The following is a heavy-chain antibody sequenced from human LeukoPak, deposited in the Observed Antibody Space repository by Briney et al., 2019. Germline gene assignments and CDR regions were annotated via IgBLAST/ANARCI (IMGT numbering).Heavy chain of an antibody. V-gene: IGHV3-20*04. CDR1: GFTFDDYG. D-gene: IGHD2-15*01. CDR3: AKDKLCSGGSCYSGFDY. CDR2: INRIGSIT. Sequence: AGGSLRLSCTGSGFTFDDYGMSWVRQVPGKGLECVSGINRIGSITGNADSVKGRFTISRDNAKNSLYLQMNSLRPEDTALYYCAKDKLCSGGSCYSGFDYWGQGTLVTVSS. J-gene: IGHJ4*02.